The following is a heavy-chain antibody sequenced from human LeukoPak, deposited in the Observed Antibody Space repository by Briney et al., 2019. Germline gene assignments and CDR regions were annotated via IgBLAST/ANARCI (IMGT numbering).Heavy chain of an antibody. CDR3: ARDPRSGYHGGDY. Sequence: SETLSLTCTVSGGSISSSSYYWGWIRQPPGKGLEWIGRIYYSGSTSYNPSLKSRVTISVDTAQNQFSLKLSSVTAADTAVYYCARDPRSGYHGGDYWGQGTLVTVSS. D-gene: IGHD3-16*02. V-gene: IGHV4-39*07. J-gene: IGHJ4*02. CDR2: IYYSGST. CDR1: GGSISSSSYY.